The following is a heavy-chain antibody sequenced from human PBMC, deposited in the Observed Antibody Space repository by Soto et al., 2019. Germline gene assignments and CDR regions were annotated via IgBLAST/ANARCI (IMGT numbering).Heavy chain of an antibody. CDR3: VREIIAAPGAIRWFDP. Sequence: EVQLVESGGDLVQPGGSLRLSCVASGFTFNNYWMHWVREVPGKGLVWVSRISGDGIYTHYAESVKGRFTVLRDNAKNTLFLQMNSLRAEDTAAYYCVREIIAAPGAIRWFDPWGQGTLVSVSS. D-gene: IGHD6-13*01. V-gene: IGHV3-74*01. CDR2: ISGDGIYT. J-gene: IGHJ5*02. CDR1: GFTFNNYW.